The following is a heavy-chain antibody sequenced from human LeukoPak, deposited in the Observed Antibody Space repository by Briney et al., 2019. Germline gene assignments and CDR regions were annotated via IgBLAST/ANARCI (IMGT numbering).Heavy chain of an antibody. J-gene: IGHJ4*02. V-gene: IGHV3-49*04. Sequence: PGGSLRLSCTASGFTFGDYAMSWVRQAPGKGLEWVGFIRTKAYGGTTEYAASLKGRFTISRDDSKSNAYLQMNSLKTEDTAVYYCTRDPGYCGGDCYSNSMDYWGQGTLVTVSS. CDR1: GFTFGDYA. CDR2: IRTKAYGGTT. CDR3: TRDPGYCGGDCYSNSMDY. D-gene: IGHD2-21*02.